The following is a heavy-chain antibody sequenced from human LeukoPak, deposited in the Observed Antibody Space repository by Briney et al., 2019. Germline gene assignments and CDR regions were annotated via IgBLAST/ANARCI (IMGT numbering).Heavy chain of an antibody. J-gene: IGHJ5*02. CDR2: INHSGST. CDR1: GGSFSGYY. Sequence: SETLSLTCAVYGGSFSGYYWSWIRQPPGKGLEWIGEINHSGSTNYNPSLKSRVTISVDTSKNQFSLKLSSVTAADTAVYYCARGPWAAIFGVVIPWFDPWGQGTLVTVSS. V-gene: IGHV4-34*01. CDR3: ARGPWAAIFGVVIPWFDP. D-gene: IGHD3-3*01.